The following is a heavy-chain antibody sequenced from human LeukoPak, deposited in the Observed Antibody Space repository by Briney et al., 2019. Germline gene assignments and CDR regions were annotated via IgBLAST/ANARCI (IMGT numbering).Heavy chain of an antibody. Sequence: PSETLSLICTVSGGSISSGDYYWSWIRQPPGKGLEWIGYIYYSGSTYYNPSLKSRVTISVDTSKNQFSLKLSSVTAADTAVYYCARERIAAAGTRRWFDPWGQGTLVTVSS. CDR3: ARERIAAAGTRRWFDP. CDR2: IYYSGST. J-gene: IGHJ5*02. D-gene: IGHD6-13*01. CDR1: GGSISSGDYY. V-gene: IGHV4-30-4*01.